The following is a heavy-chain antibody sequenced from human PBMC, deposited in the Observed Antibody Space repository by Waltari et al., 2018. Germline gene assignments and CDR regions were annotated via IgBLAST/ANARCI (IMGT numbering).Heavy chain of an antibody. CDR2: FNPEDDET. J-gene: IGHJ4*02. CDR1: GYTLTQLS. V-gene: IGHV1-24*01. CDR3: ATGLSVVVGFDY. D-gene: IGHD2-15*01. Sequence: QVQLVQSGAEVKKPGASVKVSCKVYGYTLTQLSIDCVRQAPGKGLEWMGTFNPEDDETIFAQKFQGRVTMTEDTSTDTAYMELSSLRSEDTAVYYCATGLSVVVGFDYWGQGTLVTVSS.